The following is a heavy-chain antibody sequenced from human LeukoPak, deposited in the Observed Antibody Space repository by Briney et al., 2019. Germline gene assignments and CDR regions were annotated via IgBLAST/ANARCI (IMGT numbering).Heavy chain of an antibody. CDR3: ARVSSSSWYRGAFDI. Sequence: PSETLSLTCTVSGGSISSYYWNWIRQPPGKGLEWIGFIYYSGNTNYNPSLKSRVTISVDTSKNQFSLKLSSVTAADTAVYYCARVSSSSWYRGAFDIWGQGTMVTVSS. D-gene: IGHD6-13*01. V-gene: IGHV4-59*12. CDR1: GGSISSYY. CDR2: IYYSGNT. J-gene: IGHJ3*02.